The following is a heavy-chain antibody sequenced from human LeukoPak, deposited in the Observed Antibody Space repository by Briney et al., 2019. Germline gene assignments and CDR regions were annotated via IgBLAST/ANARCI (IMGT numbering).Heavy chain of an antibody. D-gene: IGHD3-10*01. J-gene: IGHJ4*02. V-gene: IGHV3-30*02. CDR2: IWYDGGNK. Sequence: GGSLRLSCAASGFTFSSYNMHWVRQAPGKGLEWVAFIWYDGGNKYYAESVKGRFTISRDNSKNTLYVQLDSLRAEDTAVYYCAKSGGLVRGVLGYWGQGTLVTVSS. CDR3: AKSGGLVRGVLGY. CDR1: GFTFSSYN.